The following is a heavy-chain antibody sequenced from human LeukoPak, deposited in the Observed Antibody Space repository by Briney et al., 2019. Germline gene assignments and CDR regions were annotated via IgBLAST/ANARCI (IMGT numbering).Heavy chain of an antibody. CDR3: ARDRFRPNQHYFDY. J-gene: IGHJ4*02. D-gene: IGHD3-3*01. CDR2: ISAYNGNT. V-gene: IGHV1-18*01. CDR1: GYTFTSYG. Sequence: ASVKVSCKASGYTFTSYGIIWVRQAPGQGLEWMGWISAYNGNTNYAQKLQGRVTMTTDTSTSTAYMELRSLRSDDTAVYYCARDRFRPNQHYFDYWGQGTLVTVSS.